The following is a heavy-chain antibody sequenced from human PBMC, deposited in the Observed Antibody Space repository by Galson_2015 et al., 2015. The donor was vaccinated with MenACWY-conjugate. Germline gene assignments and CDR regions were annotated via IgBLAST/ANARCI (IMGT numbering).Heavy chain of an antibody. CDR3: ASFGSQYNLNPLEH. Sequence: SVKVSCKASGGTFNKYFITWVRQAPGQGLEWMGKIIPVLGIANYAQNFQGRVTFSADTSTSTAFMEVNSLKSEDTAVYFCASFGSQYNLNPLEHWGQGTLVTVSA. CDR2: IIPVLGIA. CDR1: GGTFNKYF. J-gene: IGHJ4*02. V-gene: IGHV1-69*02. D-gene: IGHD1-1*01.